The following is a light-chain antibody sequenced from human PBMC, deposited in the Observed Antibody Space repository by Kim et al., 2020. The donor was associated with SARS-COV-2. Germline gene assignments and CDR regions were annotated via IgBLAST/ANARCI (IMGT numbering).Light chain of an antibody. CDR2: AAS. J-gene: IGKJ2*01. Sequence: AIRMTQSPSSFSASTGDRVTITCRASQGISSNLAWYQQKPGKAPNLLIYAASTLQSGVPSRFSGSGSGTDFTLTISCLQSEDFATYYCQQYYTYPQYTFGQGTKLEI. V-gene: IGKV1-8*01. CDR3: QQYYTYPQYT. CDR1: QGISSN.